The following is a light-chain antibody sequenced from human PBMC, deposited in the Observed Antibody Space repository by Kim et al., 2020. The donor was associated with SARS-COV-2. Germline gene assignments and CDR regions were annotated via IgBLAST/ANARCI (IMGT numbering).Light chain of an antibody. Sequence: SASVGDTVTITRRASQGITISFACYQETPGKARQLLIYGGSTLERGVPSIFSGRRSVGGLTLSIGSVQPEDCWTYYCLQLDGDPAFGQGTRLEIK. CDR3: LQLDGDPA. CDR1: QGITIS. CDR2: GGS. V-gene: IGKV1-13*02. J-gene: IGKJ5*01.